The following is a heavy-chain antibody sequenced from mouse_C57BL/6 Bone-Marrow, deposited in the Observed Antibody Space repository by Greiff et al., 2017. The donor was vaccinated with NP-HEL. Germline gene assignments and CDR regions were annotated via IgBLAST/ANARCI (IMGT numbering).Heavy chain of an antibody. CDR1: GYTFTSYW. CDR2: IDPNSGGT. D-gene: IGHD1-1*01. J-gene: IGHJ3*01. CDR3: ARGRRDYYGSSPWFAY. V-gene: IGHV1-72*01. Sequence: QVQLQQPGAELVKPGASVKLSCKASGYTFTSYWMHWVKQRPGRGLEWIGRIDPNSGGTKYNEKFKSKATLTVDKPSSTAYMQLSSLTSEDSAVYYGARGRRDYYGSSPWFAYWGQGTLVTVSA.